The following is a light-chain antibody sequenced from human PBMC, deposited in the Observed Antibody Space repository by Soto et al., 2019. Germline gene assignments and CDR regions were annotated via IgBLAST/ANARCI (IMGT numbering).Light chain of an antibody. CDR1: QTTSSW. Sequence: DIQMTQSPSTLSASVGDRVIITCRASQTTSSWLAWYQQKPGRAPNLLIYDTSTLQSGVPPRFSGSGSGTEFTLTISSLQPDDFATYYCQHFHSFPWTFGQGTKV. CDR3: QHFHSFPWT. CDR2: DTS. J-gene: IGKJ1*01. V-gene: IGKV1-5*01.